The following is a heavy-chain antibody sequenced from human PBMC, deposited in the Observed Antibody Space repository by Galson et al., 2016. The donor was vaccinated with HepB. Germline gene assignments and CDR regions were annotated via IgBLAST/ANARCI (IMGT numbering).Heavy chain of an antibody. CDR3: ARERFCSSATCYVGDAFPI. CDR2: IRYDGSNK. J-gene: IGHJ3*02. Sequence: SLRLSCAASGFTFNTYGMRWVRQAPGKGLEWVAVIRYDGSNKYYADSVKGRFTISRDNSKNTLYLQMNGLRAEDTAVYYCARERFCSSATCYVGDAFPIGGQGTMVTVSS. V-gene: IGHV3-33*01. D-gene: IGHD2-2*01. CDR1: GFTFNTYG.